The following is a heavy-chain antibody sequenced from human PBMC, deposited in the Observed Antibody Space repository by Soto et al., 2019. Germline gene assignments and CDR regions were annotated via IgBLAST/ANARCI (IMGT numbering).Heavy chain of an antibody. J-gene: IGHJ4*02. CDR1: GFTFSSYA. CDR3: ARDLDQPMAYGNYFDY. CDR2: ISYDGSNK. Sequence: GGSLRLSCAASGFTFSSYAMHWVRQAPGKGLEWVAVISYDGSNKYYADTVKGRFTFSRDNSKNTLYLQMNSLRAEDTAVYYCARDLDQPMAYGNYFDYWGQGTMVTVYS. V-gene: IGHV3-30-3*01. D-gene: IGHD3-10*01.